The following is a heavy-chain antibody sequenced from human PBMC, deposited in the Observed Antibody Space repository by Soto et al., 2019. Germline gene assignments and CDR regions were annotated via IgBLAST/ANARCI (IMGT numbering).Heavy chain of an antibody. V-gene: IGHV3-30*18. Sequence: GSLRLSCAASGFTFSSYGMHWVRQAPGKGLEWVAVISYDGSNKYYADSVKGRFTISRDNSKNTLYLQMNSLRAEDTAVYYCAKASDSSGYYYEGRLYYYYYYGMDVWGQGTTVTVSS. J-gene: IGHJ6*02. CDR3: AKASDSSGYYYEGRLYYYYYYGMDV. CDR1: GFTFSSYG. CDR2: ISYDGSNK. D-gene: IGHD3-22*01.